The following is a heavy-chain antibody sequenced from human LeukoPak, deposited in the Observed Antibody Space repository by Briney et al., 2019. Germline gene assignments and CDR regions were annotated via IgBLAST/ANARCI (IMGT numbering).Heavy chain of an antibody. Sequence: SSETLSLTCAVSGGSISSGGYSWSWIRQPPGKGLEWIGYIYHSGSTNYNPSLKSRVTISVDTSKNQFSLKLSSVTAADTAVYYCAGRGLPDVDTAPISYYGMDVWGQGTTVTVSS. J-gene: IGHJ6*02. CDR1: GGSISSGGYS. CDR3: AGRGLPDVDTAPISYYGMDV. V-gene: IGHV4-30-2*01. CDR2: IYHSGST. D-gene: IGHD5-18*01.